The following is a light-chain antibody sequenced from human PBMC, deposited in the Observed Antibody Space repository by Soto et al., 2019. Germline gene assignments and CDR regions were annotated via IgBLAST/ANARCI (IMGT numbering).Light chain of an antibody. Sequence: DIQLTQSPSSLSASVGDSITITCRARQGIRNYLAWFQQKPGKAPKSLISAASNLQSGVPSRFSGCGSGTDFTLPINHLHPEGLGTYYCQQYTSYPNTFGLLTQLEI. J-gene: IGKJ2*01. CDR1: QGIRNY. CDR2: AAS. V-gene: IGKV1-16*01. CDR3: QQYTSYPNT.